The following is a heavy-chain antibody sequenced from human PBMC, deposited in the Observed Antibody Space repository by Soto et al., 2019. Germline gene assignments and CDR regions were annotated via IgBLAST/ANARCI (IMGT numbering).Heavy chain of an antibody. D-gene: IGHD2-21*02. CDR1: GVSVRSYT. CDR3: ARDGMTSGDT. CDR2: VFSSVSA. J-gene: IGHJ4*02. Sequence: SETLSLTCIVSGVSVRSYTWSWVRQPANKGLEWIGRVFSSVSATYNPSLKSRVSISMDTPENRISLKLDSVTAADAGVYFCARDGMTSGDTWGPGTLVTVSS. V-gene: IGHV4-4*07.